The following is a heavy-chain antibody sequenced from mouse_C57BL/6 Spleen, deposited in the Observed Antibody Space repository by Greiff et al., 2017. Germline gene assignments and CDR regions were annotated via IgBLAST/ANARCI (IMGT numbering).Heavy chain of an antibody. Sequence: EVQLQQSGTVLARPGASVKMSCKTSGYTFTSYWMHWVKQRPGQGLEWIGAIYPGNSDTSYNQKFKGKAKLTAVTSASTAYMELSSLTNEDSAVYYGTRGGAYDYEDYYAMDYWGQGTSVTVSS. D-gene: IGHD2-4*01. V-gene: IGHV1-5*01. CDR1: GYTFTSYW. CDR3: TRGGAYDYEDYYAMDY. J-gene: IGHJ4*01. CDR2: IYPGNSDT.